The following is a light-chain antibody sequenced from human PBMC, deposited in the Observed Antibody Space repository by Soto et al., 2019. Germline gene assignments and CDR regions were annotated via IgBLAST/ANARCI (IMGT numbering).Light chain of an antibody. J-gene: IGKJ1*01. CDR3: QHYNGYSRT. Sequence: DIQMTQSPSTLSASVGDRVTLTCRASRSISNSLAWHQQKPGKAPKLLISKASSLESGVPSRFSGSGSGTEFTLTISSLHPDDFATYYCQHYNGYSRTFGQGTKVEV. CDR1: RSISNS. CDR2: KAS. V-gene: IGKV1-5*03.